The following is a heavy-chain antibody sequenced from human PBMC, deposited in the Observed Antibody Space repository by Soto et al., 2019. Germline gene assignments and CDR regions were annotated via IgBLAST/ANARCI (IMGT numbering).Heavy chain of an antibody. V-gene: IGHV3-23*01. CDR2: MSGNGGRI. CDR1: GFTFSNYA. Sequence: EVQLLEAGGGLVQPGGSLRLSCAVSGFTFSNYAMTCVRQAPGKGLEWVSVMSGNGGRILYADSVKGRFTISRDNSKNTLYLQMNSLRLEDTAVYYCVKDPVSGGTGGAWFDYWGQGTLVTVSS. CDR3: VKDPVSGGTGGAWFDY. D-gene: IGHD2-8*02. J-gene: IGHJ4*02.